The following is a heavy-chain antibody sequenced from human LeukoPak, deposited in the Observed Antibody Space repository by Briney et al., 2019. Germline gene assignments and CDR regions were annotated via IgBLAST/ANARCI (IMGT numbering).Heavy chain of an antibody. CDR3: VIWGDYDVLTGYYVPDY. J-gene: IGHJ4*02. D-gene: IGHD3-9*01. CDR1: GFTFSNYA. CDR2: ITGSGTNR. Sequence: GGSLRLSCVASGFTFSNYAMSWVRQAPGKGLEWVSAITGSGTNRYYADSLKGRSTTSRDNSKNTVFLQMNSLRHEDTAIYYCVIWGDYDVLTGYYVPDYWGQGTLVTVAS. V-gene: IGHV3-23*01.